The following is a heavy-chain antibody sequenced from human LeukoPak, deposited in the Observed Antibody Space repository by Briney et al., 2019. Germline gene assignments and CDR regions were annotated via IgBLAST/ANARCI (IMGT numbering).Heavy chain of an antibody. Sequence: GGSLRLSCAASGFTFSSYAMSWVRQAPGKGLEWVSSVSGSSSYIYYADSVKGRFTISRDNAKNSLYLQMNSLRAEDTAVYYCARDREDIVVVPTDFDYWGQGTLVTVSS. CDR3: ARDREDIVVVPTDFDY. CDR1: GFTFSSYA. V-gene: IGHV3-21*01. CDR2: VSGSSSYI. J-gene: IGHJ4*02. D-gene: IGHD2-2*01.